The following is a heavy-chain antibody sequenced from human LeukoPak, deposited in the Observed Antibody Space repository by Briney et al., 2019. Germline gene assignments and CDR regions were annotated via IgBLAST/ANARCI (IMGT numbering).Heavy chain of an antibody. CDR2: IYPGDSDT. Sequence: GESLKISCKSSGYSFTSFWIAWVRQMPGKGLEWMGIIYPGDSDTRYSPSFQGQVTISADKSISSAYLQWSSLKASDTAMYYCARLVGPNGSGYLDYWGQGTLVTVSS. J-gene: IGHJ4*02. V-gene: IGHV5-51*01. CDR1: GYSFTSFW. D-gene: IGHD3-3*01. CDR3: ARLVGPNGSGYLDY.